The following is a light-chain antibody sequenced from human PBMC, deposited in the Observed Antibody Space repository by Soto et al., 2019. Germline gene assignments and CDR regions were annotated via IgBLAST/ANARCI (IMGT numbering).Light chain of an antibody. CDR1: XXXXAGYRY. CDR2: DVT. V-gene: IGLV2-11*01. CDR3: CSYAGSHTKYV. J-gene: IGLJ1*01. Sequence: QSVLTXPRSVSGSPGQXVTXXXTXXXXXXAGYRYVSWYQQHPGKAPKVIIYDVTQRPSGVPDRFSGSKSGNAASLTISGLQAEDEADYYCCSYAGSHTKYVFGTGTKVTVL.